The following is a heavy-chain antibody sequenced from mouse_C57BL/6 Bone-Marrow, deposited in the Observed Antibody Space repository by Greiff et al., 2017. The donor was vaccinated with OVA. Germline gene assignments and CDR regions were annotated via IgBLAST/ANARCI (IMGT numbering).Heavy chain of an antibody. Sequence: VQLQQPGAELVRPGSSVKLSCKASGYTFTSYWMDWVKQRPGQGLEWIGNIYPSDSETHYNQKFKDKATLTVDKSSSTAYMQLSSLTSEDSAVYYCARCDGFPWFAYWGQGTLVTVSA. D-gene: IGHD2-3*01. V-gene: IGHV1-61*01. CDR3: ARCDGFPWFAY. J-gene: IGHJ3*01. CDR1: GYTFTSYW. CDR2: IYPSDSET.